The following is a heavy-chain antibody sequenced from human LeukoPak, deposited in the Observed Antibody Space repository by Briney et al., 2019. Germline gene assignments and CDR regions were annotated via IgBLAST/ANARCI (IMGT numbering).Heavy chain of an antibody. CDR3: ARAHCSSTSCYIGYFQH. CDR2: IIPIFGTA. Sequence: SVKVSCKASGGTFSSYAISWVRQAPGQGLEWMGGIIPIFGTANYAQKFQGRVTITADESTSTAYMELSSLRSEDTAVYYCARAHCSSTSCYIGYFQHWGQGTLVTVSS. V-gene: IGHV1-69*01. J-gene: IGHJ1*01. CDR1: GGTFSSYA. D-gene: IGHD2-2*02.